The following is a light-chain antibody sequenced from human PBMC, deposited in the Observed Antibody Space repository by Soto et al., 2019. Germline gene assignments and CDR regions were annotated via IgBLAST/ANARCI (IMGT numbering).Light chain of an antibody. Sequence: QSALTHPPSVSGAPGHRVTISCTGSSSNIGAGYDVHWYQQLPGTAPKLLIYGNSNRPSGVPDRFSGSKSGTSASLAITGLQAEDEADYYCQSYDSSLSVFYVFGTGTKVTAL. V-gene: IGLV1-40*01. J-gene: IGLJ1*01. CDR1: SSNIGAGYD. CDR3: QSYDSSLSVFYV. CDR2: GNS.